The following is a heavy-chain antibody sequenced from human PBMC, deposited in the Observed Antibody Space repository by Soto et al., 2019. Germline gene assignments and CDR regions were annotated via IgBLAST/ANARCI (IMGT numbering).Heavy chain of an antibody. V-gene: IGHV3-23*01. CDR1: GFTFSSYA. J-gene: IGHJ6*02. CDR2: ISGSGGST. Sequence: EVRLLESGGGLVQPGGSLRLSCAASGFTFSSYAMSWVRQAPGKGLEWVSAISGSGGSTYYADSVKGRFTISRDNSKNTLYLQMNSLRVEDTAVYYCAKDEAWYSSSSVPYGMDVWGQGTTVTVSS. D-gene: IGHD6-6*01. CDR3: AKDEAWYSSSSVPYGMDV.